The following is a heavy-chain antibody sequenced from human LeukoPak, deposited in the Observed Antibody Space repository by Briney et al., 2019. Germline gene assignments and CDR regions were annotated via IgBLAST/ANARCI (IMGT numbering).Heavy chain of an antibody. D-gene: IGHD1-26*01. CDR1: GFIFSRCG. CDR2: ISSSSSYI. CDR3: ARVQNEWQLLPGFDY. V-gene: IGHV3-21*01. Sequence: GGSLRLSCAASGFIFSRCGMNWVRQAPGKGLEWVSSISSSSSYIYYADSVKGRFTISRDNAKNTVYLQMNSLRAEDTAVYYCARVQNEWQLLPGFDYWGQGTLVTVSS. J-gene: IGHJ4*02.